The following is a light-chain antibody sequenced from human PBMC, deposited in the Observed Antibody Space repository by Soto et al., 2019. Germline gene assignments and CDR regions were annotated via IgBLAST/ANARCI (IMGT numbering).Light chain of an antibody. CDR3: QQSYITPPGT. CDR1: QSIRSY. CDR2: AAS. V-gene: IGKV1-39*01. J-gene: IGKJ1*01. Sequence: IQMTQSPSSPSASVGDRVTITCRASQSIRSYLNCYQQKPGKAPNLLIYAASGLQTGVPSRFSGSGSGTDFTLSISSLQREDFATYYCQQSYITPPGTFGQGTKGDIK.